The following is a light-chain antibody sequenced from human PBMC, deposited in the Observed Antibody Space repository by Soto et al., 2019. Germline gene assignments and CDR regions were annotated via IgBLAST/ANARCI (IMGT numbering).Light chain of an antibody. CDR2: GAS. V-gene: IGKV1-9*01. CDR3: QQFKSYPYT. CDR1: QAISGF. Sequence: IQLTQSPSSLSASVGDRVTITCRARQAISGFLVWYQQNPGQAPKLLIYGASTLQSGVPSRFSGSGSGTDFTLTISSLQPADIATYYCQQFKSYPYTFGQGTKLEIK. J-gene: IGKJ2*01.